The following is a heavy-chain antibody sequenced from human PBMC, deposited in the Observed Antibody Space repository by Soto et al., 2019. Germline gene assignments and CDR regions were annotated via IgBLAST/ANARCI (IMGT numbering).Heavy chain of an antibody. CDR2: ISAHNGNT. V-gene: IGHV1-18*01. J-gene: IGHJ4*02. Sequence: QVHLVQSGAEVKKSGASVKVSCKGSGYDFTTYGIAWVRQAPGQGLEWMAWISAHNGNTDYAQKLQGRVTVTRETSTSTAYMELRCLRSDDTAVYYCARGRYGDYWGQGALVTVSS. D-gene: IGHD1-1*01. CDR3: ARGRYGDY. CDR1: GYDFTTYG.